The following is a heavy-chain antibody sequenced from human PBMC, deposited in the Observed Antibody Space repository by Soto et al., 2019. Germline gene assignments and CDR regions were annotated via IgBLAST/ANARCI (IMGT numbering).Heavy chain of an antibody. CDR3: AREGPNWNYVHYYYYGMDV. CDR2: IKQDGSEK. D-gene: IGHD1-7*01. J-gene: IGHJ6*02. CDR1: GFTFSSYW. Sequence: GGSLRLSCAASGFTFSSYWMSWVRQAPGKGLEWVANIKQDGSEKYYVDSVKGRFTISRDNAKNSLYLQMNSLRAEDTAVYYCAREGPNWNYVHYYYYGMDVWGQGTTVTVSS. V-gene: IGHV3-7*01.